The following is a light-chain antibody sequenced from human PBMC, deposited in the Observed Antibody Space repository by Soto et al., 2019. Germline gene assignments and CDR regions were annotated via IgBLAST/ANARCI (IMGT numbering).Light chain of an antibody. J-gene: IGLJ1*01. Sequence: QSALTQPASVSGSPGQSITISCTGTSSDVGGYNYVSWYQQHPGKAPKFMIYDVSNRPSGVSNRFSGSKSGNTASLTISGLQAEDEADYYCCSYTTSNTRQLVFVPGTKVTVL. CDR2: DVS. V-gene: IGLV2-14*01. CDR1: SSDVGGYNY. CDR3: CSYTTSNTRQLV.